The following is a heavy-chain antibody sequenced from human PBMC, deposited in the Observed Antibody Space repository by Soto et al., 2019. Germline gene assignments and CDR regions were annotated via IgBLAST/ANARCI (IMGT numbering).Heavy chain of an antibody. Sequence: SETLSLTCTVSGGSISNYYWSWIRQPPGKELEWIGYISYSGSTNYNPSLKSRLTISVDTSKNHFSLKLSSVTAADTAVYYCARHVVTGYYYFDSWGQGTLVTVS. D-gene: IGHD3-9*01. CDR2: ISYSGST. V-gene: IGHV4-59*08. CDR1: GGSISNYY. J-gene: IGHJ4*02. CDR3: ARHVVTGYYYFDS.